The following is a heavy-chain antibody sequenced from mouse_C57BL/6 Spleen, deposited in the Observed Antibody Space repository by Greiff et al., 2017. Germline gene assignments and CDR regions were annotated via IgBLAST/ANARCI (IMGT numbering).Heavy chain of an antibody. CDR1: GYTFTSYW. CDR3: ARSEGNGAWFAY. D-gene: IGHD2-1*01. V-gene: IGHV1-52*01. J-gene: IGHJ3*01. Sequence: VQLQQPGAELVRPGSSVKLSCKASGYTFTSYWMHWVKQRPIQGLEWIGNIDPSDSETHYNQKFKDKATLTVDKSSSTAYMQLSSLTSEDSAVYYCARSEGNGAWFAYWGQGTLVTVSA. CDR2: IDPSDSET.